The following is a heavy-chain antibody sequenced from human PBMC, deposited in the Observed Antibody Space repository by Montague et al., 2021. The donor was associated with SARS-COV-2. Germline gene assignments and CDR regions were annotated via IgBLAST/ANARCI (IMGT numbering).Heavy chain of an antibody. CDR2: TYYRSMWKS. V-gene: IGHV6-1*01. CDR1: GDSVARNSAT. J-gene: IGHJ4*02. D-gene: IGHD6-13*01. CDR3: VRGIEAAGSYDY. Sequence: CAISGDSVARNSATWNGIRQYPSRGLEWLGSTYYRSMWKSDYARSVKSRIAINPDTSKNQFSLQLSSVTPEDTALYYCVRGIEAAGSYDYWGQGTLVTVSS.